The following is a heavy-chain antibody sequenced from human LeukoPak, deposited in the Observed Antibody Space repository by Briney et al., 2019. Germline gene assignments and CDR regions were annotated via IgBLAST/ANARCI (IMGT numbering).Heavy chain of an antibody. J-gene: IGHJ4*02. CDR2: IYTSGST. CDR1: GGFLGSYY. CDR3: ARLSNHYDSEGYYYAFDK. Sequence: SETLSLTCTVSGGFLGSYYWGWIRQPAGKGLEWIGRIYTSGSTTYNPSLRSRVTISVDISKNHFSLKLTSVTAADTAVYYCARLSNHYDSEGYYYAFDKWGQGTLVTVSS. D-gene: IGHD3-22*01. V-gene: IGHV4-4*07.